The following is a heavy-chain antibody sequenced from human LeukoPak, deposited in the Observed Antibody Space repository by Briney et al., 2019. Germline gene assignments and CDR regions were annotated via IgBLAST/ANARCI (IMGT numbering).Heavy chain of an antibody. CDR2: IYYSGSA. V-gene: IGHV4-39*07. Sequence: SETLSLTCTVSGGSISSSSYYWGWIRQPPGKGLEWIGSIYYSGSAYYNPSLKSRATISVDTSKNQFSLKLSSVTAADTAVYYCARGYLNRAAAGTFDYWGQGTLVTVSS. J-gene: IGHJ4*02. D-gene: IGHD6-13*01. CDR3: ARGYLNRAAAGTFDY. CDR1: GGSISSSSYY.